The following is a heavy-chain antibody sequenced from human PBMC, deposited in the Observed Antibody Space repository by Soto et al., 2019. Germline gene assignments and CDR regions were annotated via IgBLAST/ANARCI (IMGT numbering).Heavy chain of an antibody. J-gene: IGHJ3*02. Sequence: GGSLRLSCAASGFTLSDYSMSWIRQAPGKGLEWISYISSSGSTIYYADSVKGRFTISRDNAKNSLYLQMNSLRAEDTAVYYCASNQLVLGDGFDIWGQGTMVTVS. CDR3: ASNQLVLGDGFDI. V-gene: IGHV3-11*01. CDR1: GFTLSDYS. D-gene: IGHD2-2*01. CDR2: ISSSGSTI.